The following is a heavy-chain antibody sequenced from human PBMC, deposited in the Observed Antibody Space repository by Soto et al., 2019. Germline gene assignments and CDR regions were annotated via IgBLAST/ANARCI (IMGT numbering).Heavy chain of an antibody. V-gene: IGHV4-31*03. CDR2: IYYSGST. Sequence: SENLPLTCTVSGGSISSGGYYWSWIRQHPGKGLEWIGYIYYSGSTYYNPSLKSRVTIAVDTSKNQCSLKLSSVTAADTAGYYCARDQSSWPYGMDVWGQGTTVT. CDR3: ARDQSSWPYGMDV. J-gene: IGHJ6*02. D-gene: IGHD6-13*01. CDR1: GGSISSGGYY.